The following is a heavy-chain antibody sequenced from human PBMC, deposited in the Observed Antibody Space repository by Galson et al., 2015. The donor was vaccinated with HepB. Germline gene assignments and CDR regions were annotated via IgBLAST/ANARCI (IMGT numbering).Heavy chain of an antibody. Sequence: SLRLSCAASRFSLTNFWMHWVRQAPGKGLEWASRISSDGRTTNYADAVKGRFTISRDNAKNTLYLQLNSLRVDDTAVYYCTRVKEGLAGSFDYWGQGTLVTVSS. CDR3: TRVKEGLAGSFDY. CDR1: RFSLTNFW. D-gene: IGHD3-3*02. CDR2: ISSDGRTT. V-gene: IGHV3-74*01. J-gene: IGHJ4*02.